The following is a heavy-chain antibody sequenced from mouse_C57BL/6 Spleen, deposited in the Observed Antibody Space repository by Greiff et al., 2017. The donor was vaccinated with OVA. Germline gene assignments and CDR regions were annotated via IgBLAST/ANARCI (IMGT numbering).Heavy chain of an antibody. Sequence: QVQLQQPGAELVKPGASVKLSCKASGYTFTSYWMHWVKQRPGQGLEWIGMIHPNSGSTNYNEKFKSKATLTVDKSSSTAYMQLSSLTSEDSAVYYCARGRDYDYGGYFDVWGTGTTVTVSS. CDR3: ARGRDYDYGGYFDV. CDR2: IHPNSGST. CDR1: GYTFTSYW. J-gene: IGHJ1*03. V-gene: IGHV1-64*01. D-gene: IGHD2-4*01.